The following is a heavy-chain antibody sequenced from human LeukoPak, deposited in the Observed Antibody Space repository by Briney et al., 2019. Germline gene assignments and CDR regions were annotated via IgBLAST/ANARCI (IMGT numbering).Heavy chain of an antibody. CDR1: GGSISSSSYY. CDR2: IYYSGST. J-gene: IGHJ6*02. D-gene: IGHD2-15*01. V-gene: IGHV4-39*07. CDR3: ARDCSGGSCYYYYGMDV. Sequence: KTSETLSLTCTVSGGSISSSSYYWGWIRQPPGRGLEWIGSIYYSGSTYYNPSLKSRVTISVDTSKNQFSLKLSSVTAADTAVYYCARDCSGGSCYYYYGMDVWGQGTTVTVSS.